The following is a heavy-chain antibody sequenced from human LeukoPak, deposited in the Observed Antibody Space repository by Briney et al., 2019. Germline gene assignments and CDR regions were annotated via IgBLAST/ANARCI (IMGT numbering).Heavy chain of an antibody. Sequence: GSLILSCAASGFTFSSYGMHWVRQAPGKGLEWVAVIWYDGSNKYYADSVKGRFTISRDNSKNTLYLQMNSLRAEDTAVYYCARGLNRGIAVAGLGYWGQGTLVTVSS. CDR1: GFTFSSYG. D-gene: IGHD6-19*01. CDR3: ARGLNRGIAVAGLGY. J-gene: IGHJ4*02. V-gene: IGHV3-33*01. CDR2: IWYDGSNK.